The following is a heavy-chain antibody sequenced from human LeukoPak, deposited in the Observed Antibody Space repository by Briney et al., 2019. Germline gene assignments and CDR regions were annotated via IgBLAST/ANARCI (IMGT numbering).Heavy chain of an antibody. J-gene: IGHJ6*02. CDR1: GFTFRSFW. Sequence: GGSLRLSCSGFGFTFRSFWMGWVRQAPGKGLEWVAVVSYDGSSENYADSVKGRFTISRDNSKNTLYLQMNSLRAEDTAVYYCARDRVLYFYYGMDVWGQGTTVTVSS. D-gene: IGHD2-21*01. CDR2: VSYDGSSE. CDR3: ARDRVLYFYYGMDV. V-gene: IGHV3-30-3*01.